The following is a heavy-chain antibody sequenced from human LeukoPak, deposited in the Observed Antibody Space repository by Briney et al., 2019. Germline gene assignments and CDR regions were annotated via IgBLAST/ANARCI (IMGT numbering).Heavy chain of an antibody. V-gene: IGHV3-64D*06. CDR3: VKSQCSTCHFDY. J-gene: IGHJ4*02. Sequence: GSLTLSRSASGFTFSNYVMHWVRQAPGKGLEYASVIRSDGGSTYYADSVKGRFTISRDNSKNTLYLHMSSLRAEDTAVYYCVKSQCSTCHFDYWGQGNLVTASS. D-gene: IGHD6-13*01. CDR1: GFTFSNYV. CDR2: IRSDGGST.